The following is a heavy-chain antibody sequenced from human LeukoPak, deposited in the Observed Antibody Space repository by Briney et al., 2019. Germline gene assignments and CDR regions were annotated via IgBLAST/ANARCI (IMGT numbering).Heavy chain of an antibody. J-gene: IGHJ4*02. CDR2: ISSSSRTI. Sequence: GGSLRLSCAASGFTFSSYSMNWVRQAPGKGLEWVSYISSSSRTIYYADSVKGRFTISRDNAKNSLFLQMNSLRDEDTAVYYCARDLLAVAGVYYFDYWGQGTLVTVSS. CDR1: GFTFSSYS. V-gene: IGHV3-48*02. CDR3: ARDLLAVAGVYYFDY. D-gene: IGHD6-19*01.